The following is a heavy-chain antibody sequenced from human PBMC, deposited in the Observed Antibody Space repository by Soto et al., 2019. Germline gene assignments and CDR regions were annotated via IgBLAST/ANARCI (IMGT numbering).Heavy chain of an antibody. CDR2: MNPNNGNT. Sequence: QVQLVQSGAEVKKPGASVKVSCKAAAYTFTSYDINWVRQATGQDFEWMGWMNPNNGNTAYAQKFQGRVTMTRDTSKSTAFMELSSLPSEETAVYYCARGPRNWGVDYWGQGTLVTVSS. D-gene: IGHD7-27*01. CDR1: AYTFTSYD. J-gene: IGHJ4*02. V-gene: IGHV1-8*01. CDR3: ARGPRNWGVDY.